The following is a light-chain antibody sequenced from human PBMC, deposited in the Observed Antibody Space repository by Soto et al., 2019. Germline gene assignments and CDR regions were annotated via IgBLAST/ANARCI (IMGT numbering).Light chain of an antibody. CDR3: QQGYSNPWT. Sequence: DIQMIQSPSSLSASVGDRVTITCRASQSVNTYLHWYQQKAGQAPKLLIYAASNLQSGVPSRFSGRGSGTDFTLTVESLQPEDFATYYCQQGYSNPWTFGQGTKVEVK. V-gene: IGKV1-39*01. CDR2: AAS. J-gene: IGKJ1*01. CDR1: QSVNTY.